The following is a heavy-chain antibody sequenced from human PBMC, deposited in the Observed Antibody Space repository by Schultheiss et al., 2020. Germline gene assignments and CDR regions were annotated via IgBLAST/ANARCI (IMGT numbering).Heavy chain of an antibody. CDR1: GGSISSYY. V-gene: IGHV4-4*07. CDR3: ARDHVGSSWYVSSL. CDR2: IYTSGST. J-gene: IGHJ4*02. Sequence: SETLSLTCTVSGGSISSYYWSWIRQPAGKGLEWIGRIYTSGSTNYNPSLKSRVTISVDTSKNQFSLKLSSVTAADTAVYYCARDHVGSSWYVSSLWGQGTLVTVSS. D-gene: IGHD6-13*01.